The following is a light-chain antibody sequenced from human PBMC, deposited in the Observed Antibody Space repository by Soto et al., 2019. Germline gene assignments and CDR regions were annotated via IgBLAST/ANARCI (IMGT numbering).Light chain of an antibody. CDR3: XXXGSSVLT. V-gene: IGKV3-20*01. CDR1: QSVSNSY. Sequence: EIVLTQSPGTVSLSPGERATLSCRASQSVSNSYLAWYQQKPGQAPRLLIYDASSRATGIPDRFSGSGSGTDFTLTISRLEPEXFAVXXXXXXGSSVLTFGGGTKVEIK. CDR2: DAS. J-gene: IGKJ4*01.